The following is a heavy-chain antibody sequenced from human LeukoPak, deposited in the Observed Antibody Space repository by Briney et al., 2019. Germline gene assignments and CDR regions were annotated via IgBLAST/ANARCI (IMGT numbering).Heavy chain of an antibody. V-gene: IGHV3-15*01. D-gene: IGHD6-19*01. CDR1: GFTFSSAW. J-gene: IGHJ4*02. CDR3: TTSPVPGLDY. CDR2: IKSKTHGGTT. Sequence: GGSLRLSCAASGFTFSSAWMSWVRQAPGKGLEWVGRIKSKTHGGTTDYAAPVKGRFTISRDDSKNIFYLQMNSLKTEDTAVYYCTTSPVPGLDYWGQGTLVTVSS.